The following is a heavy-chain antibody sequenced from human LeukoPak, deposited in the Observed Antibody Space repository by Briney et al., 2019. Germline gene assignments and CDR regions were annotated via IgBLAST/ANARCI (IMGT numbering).Heavy chain of an antibody. CDR3: ARVTVSSSWYGYFDY. CDR1: GYTFTSYD. Sequence: ASVKVSCKASGYTFTSYDINWVRQATGQGLEWMGWMNPNSGNTGYAQKFQDRVTMTRNTSIGTAYMELSSLGSDDTAVYYCARVTVSSSWYGYFDYWGQGTLVTVSS. V-gene: IGHV1-8*01. D-gene: IGHD6-13*01. CDR2: MNPNSGNT. J-gene: IGHJ4*02.